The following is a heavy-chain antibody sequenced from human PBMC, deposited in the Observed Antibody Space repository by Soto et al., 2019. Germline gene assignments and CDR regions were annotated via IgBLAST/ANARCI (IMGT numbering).Heavy chain of an antibody. CDR3: ARAFDY. J-gene: IGHJ4*02. CDR1: GGSITSGGYS. V-gene: IGHV4-30-2*01. Sequence: PSETLSLTCAVSGGSITSGGYSWSWIRQPPGKGLEWIGCIYHSGSTSYNPSLKSRVTISVDRSKNQFSLKLNSLTAADTAVYYCARAFDYWGQGTLVTV. CDR2: IYHSGST.